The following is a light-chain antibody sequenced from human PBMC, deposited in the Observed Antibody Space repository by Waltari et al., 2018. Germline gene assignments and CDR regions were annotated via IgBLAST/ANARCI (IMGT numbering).Light chain of an antibody. CDR1: QSVGSN. J-gene: IGKJ4*01. Sequence: EIVMTQSPGTLFASPGERVILSCRASQSVGSNLAWYQQKPGQAPRLLIYRASTRATDIPGTFSGSGSGTGFTLTISSLQAEDVAFYYCQQYYNVPLTFGGGTKVEIK. CDR2: RAS. CDR3: QQYYNVPLT. V-gene: IGKV3-15*01.